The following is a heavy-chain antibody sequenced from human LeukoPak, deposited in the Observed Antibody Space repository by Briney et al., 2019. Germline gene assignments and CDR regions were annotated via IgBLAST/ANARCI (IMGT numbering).Heavy chain of an antibody. CDR2: ISAYNGNT. CDR1: GYNFTSYG. CDR3: ARDPVAVVVPAAINAFDI. Sequence: ASVNVSCKASGYNFTSYGISWVRQPPGQGLEWMGWISAYNGNTNYAQKLQGRVTMTTDTSTSTAYMELRSLRSDDTAVYYCARDPVAVVVPAAINAFDIWGQGTMVTVSS. D-gene: IGHD2-2*01. V-gene: IGHV1-18*01. J-gene: IGHJ3*02.